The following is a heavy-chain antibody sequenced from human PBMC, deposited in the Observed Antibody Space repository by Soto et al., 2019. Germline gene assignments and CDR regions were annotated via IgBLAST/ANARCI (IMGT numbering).Heavy chain of an antibody. Sequence: EVQLVESGGGLVQPGGSLRLSCAASGFTFSSYSMNWVRQAPGKGLEWVSYISSSSSTIYYADSVKGRFTISRDNAKNSLYLHMNSLRDEDTAVYYCARGPPGYSSGWYVGGDFDYWGQGTLVAVSS. J-gene: IGHJ4*02. CDR2: ISSSSSTI. D-gene: IGHD6-19*01. CDR3: ARGPPGYSSGWYVGGDFDY. CDR1: GFTFSSYS. V-gene: IGHV3-48*02.